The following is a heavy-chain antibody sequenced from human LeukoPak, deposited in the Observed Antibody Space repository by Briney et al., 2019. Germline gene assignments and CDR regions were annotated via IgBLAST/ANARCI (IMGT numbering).Heavy chain of an antibody. CDR1: GFTFSSYA. CDR2: ITDSGGDT. D-gene: IGHD3-10*01. V-gene: IGHV3-23*01. CDR3: AKGSRGSGTYYIDY. Sequence: GGSLRLSCAASGFTFSSYALTWVRQAPGKGLGRVSRITDSGGDTYYADSVKGRFTISRDNSKNTLYLQMNSLRAEDTAVYYCAKGSRGSGTYYIDYWGQGTLVTVSS. J-gene: IGHJ4*02.